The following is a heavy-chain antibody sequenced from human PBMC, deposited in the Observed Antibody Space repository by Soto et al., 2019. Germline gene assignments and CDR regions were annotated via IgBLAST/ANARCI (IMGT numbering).Heavy chain of an antibody. CDR1: GDSVSSNTAS. CDR3: AKGDNLGPKTGYAFDP. CDR2: TYFRSKWYN. Sequence: SQTLSLTCAISGDSVSSNTASWNWIRQSPSRGLEWLGRTYFRSKWYNDYAVPVKSRIIINPDTSNTQFSLQLNSVTPEDTAVYFCAKGDNLGPKTGYAFDPWGQGIMVTVSS. V-gene: IGHV6-1*01. J-gene: IGHJ5*02. D-gene: IGHD5-12*01.